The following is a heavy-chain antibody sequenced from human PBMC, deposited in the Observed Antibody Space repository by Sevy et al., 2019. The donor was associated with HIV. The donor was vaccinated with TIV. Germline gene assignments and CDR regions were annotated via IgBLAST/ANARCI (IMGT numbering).Heavy chain of an antibody. J-gene: IGHJ5*02. V-gene: IGHV1-3*01. Sequence: ASVKVSCKASGYTFTSYAMHWVRQAPGQRLEWMGWINAGNGNTKYSQKFQGRVTITRDTSASTAYMELSSLRSEDTAVYYCVRTTYYYDSSGLFDPWGQGTLVTVSS. CDR3: VRTTYYYDSSGLFDP. CDR1: GYTFTSYA. D-gene: IGHD3-22*01. CDR2: INAGNGNT.